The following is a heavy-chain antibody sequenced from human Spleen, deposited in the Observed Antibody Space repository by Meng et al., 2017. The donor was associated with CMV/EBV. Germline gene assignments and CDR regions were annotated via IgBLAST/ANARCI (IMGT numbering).Heavy chain of an antibody. CDR3: ARGGPCSNGVCSDYGMDV. V-gene: IGHV3-21*01. D-gene: IGHD2-8*01. CDR1: GFSFKDFS. J-gene: IGHJ6*02. CDR2: ITGSSFYL. Sequence: GGSLRLSCTASGFSFKDFSMNWVRQAPGKGLEWVASITGSSFYLHYADSIKGRFTISKDNAKNSVYLQMNSLRAEDTAIYYCARGGPCSNGVCSDYGMDVWGQGTTVTVSS.